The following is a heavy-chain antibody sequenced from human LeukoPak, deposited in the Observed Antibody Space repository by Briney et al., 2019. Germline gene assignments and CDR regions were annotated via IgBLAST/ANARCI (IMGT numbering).Heavy chain of an antibody. D-gene: IGHD3-22*01. CDR2: IIPILGIA. V-gene: IGHV1-69*04. CDR1: GGTFSSYA. J-gene: IGHJ4*02. Sequence: SVKVSCKASGGTFSSYAISWVRQAPGQGLEWMGRIIPILGIANYAQKFQGRVTITADKSTSTAYMELSSLRSEDTAVYYCARDAEYYDSSGYYPNFDYWGQGTWSPSPQ. CDR3: ARDAEYYDSSGYYPNFDY.